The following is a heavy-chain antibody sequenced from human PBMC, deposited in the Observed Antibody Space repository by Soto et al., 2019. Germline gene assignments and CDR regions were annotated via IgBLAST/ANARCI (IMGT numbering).Heavy chain of an antibody. Sequence: PGESLKISCKGSGYSFTSYWITWVRQMPGKGLEWMGRIDPSDSYTNYSPSFQGHVTISADKSISTAYLQWSSLKASDTAMYYCARFFYSTSSWAPRWFDPWGQGTLVTVSS. CDR2: IDPSDSYT. V-gene: IGHV5-10-1*01. D-gene: IGHD6-6*01. CDR3: ARFFYSTSSWAPRWFDP. CDR1: GYSFTSYW. J-gene: IGHJ5*02.